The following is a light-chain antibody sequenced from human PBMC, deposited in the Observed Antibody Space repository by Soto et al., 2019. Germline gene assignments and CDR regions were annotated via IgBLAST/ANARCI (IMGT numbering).Light chain of an antibody. V-gene: IGLV1-40*01. CDR3: QSYDSSLSGSV. CDR1: SSNIGAGYD. Sequence: QSVLTQPPSVSGAPGQRVTISCTGSSSNIGAGYDVHWYQQLPGTAPKLLIYGNSNRPSGVPDRFSGSKSGTXASLAITGLQAEDEADYYCQSYDSSLSGSVFGGGTQXTVL. CDR2: GNS. J-gene: IGLJ3*02.